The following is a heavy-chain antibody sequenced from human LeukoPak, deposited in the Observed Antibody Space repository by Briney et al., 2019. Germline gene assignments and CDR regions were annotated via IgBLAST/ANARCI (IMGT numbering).Heavy chain of an antibody. J-gene: IGHJ3*02. V-gene: IGHV3-48*04. CDR3: ASSEEYYYDSSGYAGAFDI. D-gene: IGHD3-22*01. CDR2: ISSSGSTI. Sequence: PGGSLRLSCAASGFTFSSYGMHWIRQAPGKGLEWVSYISSSGSTIYYADSVKGRFTISRDNAKNSLYLQMNSLRAEDTAVYYCASSEEYYYDSSGYAGAFDIWGQGTMVTVSS. CDR1: GFTFSSYG.